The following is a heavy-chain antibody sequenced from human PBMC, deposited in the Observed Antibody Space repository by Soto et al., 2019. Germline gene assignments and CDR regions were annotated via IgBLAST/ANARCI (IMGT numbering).Heavy chain of an antibody. J-gene: IGHJ4*02. CDR2: MNPISGNA. Sequence: GASVKLSCKASGYTFTSYDINWVRQATGQGLEWMGGMNPISGNASYAQKFQGRVTMTADESTSTAYMELSSLRSEDTAVYYCARVVCSGGSCYSYYFDYWGQGTLVTVSS. V-gene: IGHV1-8*01. CDR1: GYTFTSYD. D-gene: IGHD2-15*01. CDR3: ARVVCSGGSCYSYYFDY.